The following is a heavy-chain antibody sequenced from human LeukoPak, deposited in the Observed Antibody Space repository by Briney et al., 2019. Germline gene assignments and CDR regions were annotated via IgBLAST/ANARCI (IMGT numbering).Heavy chain of an antibody. V-gene: IGHV1-2*02. D-gene: IGHD3-3*01. CDR1: GYTFTGYY. Sequence: ASVKVSCKASGYTFTGYYMHWVRQAPGQGLEWMGWINPNSGGTNYAQKFQGRVTMTRDTSISTAYMELSRLRSDDTAVYYCARDPLFYDFWSGYQRGYYYYMDVWGKGTTVTVSS. CDR2: INPNSGGT. J-gene: IGHJ6*03. CDR3: ARDPLFYDFWSGYQRGYYYYMDV.